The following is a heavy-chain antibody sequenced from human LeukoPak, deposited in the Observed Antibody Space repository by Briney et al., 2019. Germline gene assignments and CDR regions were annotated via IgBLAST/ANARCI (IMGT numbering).Heavy chain of an antibody. D-gene: IGHD3-10*01. J-gene: IGHJ3*02. CDR2: MNPNSGNT. Sequence: ASVKVSCKASGYTLTSYDINWVRQATGQGLEWMGWMNPNSGNTGYAQNLQGRVTMTTDTSTSTVYMELRSLRSDDTAVYYCARDLYYYRSGNYYDTFDIWGQGTMVTVSS. V-gene: IGHV1-8*02. CDR3: ARDLYYYRSGNYYDTFDI. CDR1: GYTLTSYD.